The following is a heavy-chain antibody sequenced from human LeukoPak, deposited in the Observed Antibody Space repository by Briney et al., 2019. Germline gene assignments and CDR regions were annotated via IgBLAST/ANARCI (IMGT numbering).Heavy chain of an antibody. Sequence: GASVKVSCKASGGTFSSYAISWVRQAPGQGLEWMGRIIPILGIANYAQKFQGRVTITADKSTSTAYMELSSLRSEDTAVYYCARTSTYDSSGYSYYFDYWGQGTLVTVSS. CDR1: GGTFSSYA. CDR3: ARTSTYDSSGYSYYFDY. V-gene: IGHV1-69*04. CDR2: IIPILGIA. J-gene: IGHJ4*02. D-gene: IGHD3-22*01.